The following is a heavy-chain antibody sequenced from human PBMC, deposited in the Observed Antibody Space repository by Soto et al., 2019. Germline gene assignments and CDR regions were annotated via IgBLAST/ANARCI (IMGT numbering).Heavy chain of an antibody. CDR3: AREIPYGSGILEAYYYYGMDV. CDR1: GFTFSSYA. D-gene: IGHD3-10*01. J-gene: IGHJ6*02. V-gene: IGHV3-30-3*01. CDR2: ISYDGSNK. Sequence: QVQLVESGGGVVQPGRSLRLSCAASGFTFSSYAMHWVRQAPGKGLEWVAVISYDGSNKYYADSVKGRFTISRDNSKNPLYLQMNSLRAEDTAVYYCAREIPYGSGILEAYYYYGMDVWGQGTTVTVSS.